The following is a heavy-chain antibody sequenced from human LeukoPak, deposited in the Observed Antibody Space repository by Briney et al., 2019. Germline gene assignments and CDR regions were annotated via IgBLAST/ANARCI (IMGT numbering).Heavy chain of an antibody. V-gene: IGHV4-59*13. D-gene: IGHD3-22*01. CDR1: GGSLSSYY. Sequence: PSETLSLTCTVSGGSLSSYYWSWIRHPPGQGLEWIGYIYYSGSTNYNPSLTSRVTISVDTPKNQFSLKLSSVTAADTAVYYCARAKVDSSGYYAPDYWGQGTLVTVSS. CDR3: ARAKVDSSGYYAPDY. CDR2: IYYSGST. J-gene: IGHJ4*02.